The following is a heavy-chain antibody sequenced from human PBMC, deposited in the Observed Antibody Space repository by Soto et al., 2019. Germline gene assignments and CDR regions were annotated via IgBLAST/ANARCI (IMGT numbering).Heavy chain of an antibody. V-gene: IGHV3-21*01. D-gene: IGHD4-17*01. CDR1: GFTFSSYS. CDR2: ISSSSSYI. J-gene: IGHJ6*02. CDR3: ARVRTTVVTPDYYYGMDV. Sequence: EVQLVESGGGLVKPGGSLRLSCAASGFTFSSYSMNWVRQAPGKGLEWVSSISSSSSYIYYADSVKGRFTISRDNAKKSLYLQMNSLRAEDTAVYYCARVRTTVVTPDYYYGMDVWGQGTTVTVSS.